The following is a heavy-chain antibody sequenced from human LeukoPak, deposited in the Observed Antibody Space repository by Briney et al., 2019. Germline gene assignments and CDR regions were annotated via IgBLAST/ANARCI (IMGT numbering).Heavy chain of an antibody. D-gene: IGHD6-13*01. CDR1: GGSFSGYY. J-gene: IGHJ6*03. V-gene: IGHV4-34*01. CDR2: INHSGST. CDR3: ARGTSGYSSSWYGGRNYYYYYMDV. Sequence: ETLSLTCAVYGGSFSGYYWSWIRQPPGKGLEWIGEINHSGSTNYNPSLKSRVTISVDTSKNQFSLKLSSVTAADTAVYYCARGTSGYSSSWYGGRNYYYYYMDVWGKGTTVTVSS.